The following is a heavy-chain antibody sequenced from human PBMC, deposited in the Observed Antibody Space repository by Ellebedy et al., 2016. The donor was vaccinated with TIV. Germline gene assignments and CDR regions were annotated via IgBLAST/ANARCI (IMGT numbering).Heavy chain of an antibody. J-gene: IGHJ4*02. D-gene: IGHD1-26*01. V-gene: IGHV3-23*01. CDR3: VKGAWADD. CDR2: ILGVDGST. CDR1: GFTFSSYS. Sequence: GESLKISXAASGFTFSSYSMNWVRQAPGKGLEWVSTILGVDGSTYYADSVKGRFTISKDSSRNTLFLQMNSLRAEDSAIYYCVKGAWADDWGQGTLVTVSS.